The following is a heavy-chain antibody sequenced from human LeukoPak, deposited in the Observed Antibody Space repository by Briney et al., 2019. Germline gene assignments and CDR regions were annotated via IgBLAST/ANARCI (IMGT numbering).Heavy chain of an antibody. CDR1: GYSISSGFY. Sequence: SETLSLTCSVSGYSISSGFYWDWIRQPPGKGLEWIGSFHHSGSTPYNPSLNGRVSISIDTSKNQFSLKLMSVTAADTAVYYCARDSGTTGEVKFDPWGQGTLVTVSS. CDR3: ARDSGTTGEVKFDP. D-gene: IGHD3-10*01. V-gene: IGHV4-38-2*02. J-gene: IGHJ5*02. CDR2: FHHSGST.